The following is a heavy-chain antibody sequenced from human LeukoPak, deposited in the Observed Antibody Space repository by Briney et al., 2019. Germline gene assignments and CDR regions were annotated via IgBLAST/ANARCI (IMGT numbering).Heavy chain of an antibody. CDR1: GYSISSGYY. CDR2: IYHSGST. Sequence: PSETLSLTCTVSGYSISSGYYWGWIRQPPGKGLEWIGSIYHSGSTYYNPSLKSRVTISVDTSKNQFSLKLSSVTAADTAVYYCARAFVAAAGTDYWGQGTLVTVSS. V-gene: IGHV4-38-2*02. J-gene: IGHJ4*02. D-gene: IGHD6-13*01. CDR3: ARAFVAAAGTDY.